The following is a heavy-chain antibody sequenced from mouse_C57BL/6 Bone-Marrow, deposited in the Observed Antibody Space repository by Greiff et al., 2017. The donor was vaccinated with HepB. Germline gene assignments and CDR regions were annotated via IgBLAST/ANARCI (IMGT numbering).Heavy chain of an antibody. CDR1: GYTFTSYW. CDR3: AREGYYEYEYFDY. D-gene: IGHD2-4*01. J-gene: IGHJ2*01. Sequence: VKLQQSGAELVKPGASVKMSCKASGYTFTSYWITWVKQRPGQGLEWIGDIYPGSGSTNYNEKFKSKATLTVDTSSSTAYMQLSSLTSEDSAVYYCAREGYYEYEYFDYWGQGTTLTVSS. CDR2: IYPGSGST. V-gene: IGHV1-55*01.